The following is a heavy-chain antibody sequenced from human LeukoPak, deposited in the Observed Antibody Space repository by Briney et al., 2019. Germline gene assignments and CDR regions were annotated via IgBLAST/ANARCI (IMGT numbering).Heavy chain of an antibody. Sequence: PGGSLRLSCAASGFTFSSYWMRWVRQAPGKGLEWVANIKQDGSEKYYVDSVKGRFTISRDNAKNSLYLQMNSLRAEDTAVYYCARYSYSSGWYVDYWGQGTLVTVSS. V-gene: IGHV3-7*01. J-gene: IGHJ4*02. CDR1: GFTFSSYW. D-gene: IGHD6-19*01. CDR2: IKQDGSEK. CDR3: ARYSYSSGWYVDY.